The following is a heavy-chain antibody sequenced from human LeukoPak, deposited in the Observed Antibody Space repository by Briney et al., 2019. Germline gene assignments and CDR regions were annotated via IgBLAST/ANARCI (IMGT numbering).Heavy chain of an antibody. J-gene: IGHJ1*01. CDR1: GGSISSIDYY. V-gene: IGHV4-39*07. CDR2: IYTSGST. D-gene: IGHD1-1*01. CDR3: ARDTKN. Sequence: PSETLSLTCTVSGGSISSIDYYWGWIRQPPGKGLEWIGRIYTSGSTNYNPSLKSRVTISVDTSKNQFSLRLNSVTAADTAIYFCARDTKNWGQGTLVTVSS.